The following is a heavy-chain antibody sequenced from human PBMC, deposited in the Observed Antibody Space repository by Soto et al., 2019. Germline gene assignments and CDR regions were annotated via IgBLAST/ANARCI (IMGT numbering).Heavy chain of an antibody. Sequence: GGSLRLSCAASGFTFSSYGMHWVRQAPGKGLEWVAIILYDGSNKYYADSVKGRFTISRDNSKNTLFLQMNSLRAEETAVYYCARSRYTSGWWTPPFDYWGQGTLVTVSS. J-gene: IGHJ4*02. V-gene: IGHV3-30*03. CDR1: GFTFSSYG. CDR2: ILYDGSNK. D-gene: IGHD6-19*01. CDR3: ARSRYTSGWWTPPFDY.